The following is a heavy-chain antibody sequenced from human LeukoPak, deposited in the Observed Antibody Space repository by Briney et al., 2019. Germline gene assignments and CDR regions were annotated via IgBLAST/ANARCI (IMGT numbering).Heavy chain of an antibody. Sequence: GGSLRLSCAASGFTFSSYAMSWVRQAPGKGLEWVSTISGSGGSTNYADSVKGRFTISRDNSKNTLYLQMNSLRAEDTAVYYCAKDRGSGSYYNEIKGYYYYYGMDVWGQGTTVTVSS. J-gene: IGHJ6*02. CDR2: ISGSGGST. V-gene: IGHV3-23*01. CDR1: GFTFSSYA. D-gene: IGHD3-10*01. CDR3: AKDRGSGSYYNEIKGYYYYYGMDV.